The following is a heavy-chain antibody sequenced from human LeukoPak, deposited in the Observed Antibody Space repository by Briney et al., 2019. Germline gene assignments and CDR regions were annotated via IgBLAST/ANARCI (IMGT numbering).Heavy chain of an antibody. V-gene: IGHV3-30*02. CDR3: LTTVVDY. CDR1: GFTFSSYG. D-gene: IGHD4-17*01. CDR2: IRYDGSNK. Sequence: GGSLRLSCAASGFTFSSYGMHWVRQAPGKGLEWVAFIRYDGSNKYYADSVKGRFTISRDNSKNTLYLQMNSLRTEDTAVYYCLTTVVDYWGQGTLVTVSS. J-gene: IGHJ4*02.